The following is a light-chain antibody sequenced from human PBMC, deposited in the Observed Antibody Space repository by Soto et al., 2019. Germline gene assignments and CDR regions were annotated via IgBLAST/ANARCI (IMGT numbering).Light chain of an antibody. J-gene: IGKJ4*01. CDR2: DAF. V-gene: IGKV3-11*01. CDR3: QQRSNWTLT. CDR1: QSVGIY. Sequence: NFLTQSPATLSLSPGERATLSCRASQSVGIYLAWYQQKPGQAPRLLIYDAFQRATGIPARFSGSGSGTDFTLTISSLEPEDFAVYYCQQRSNWTLTFGGGTKVEIK.